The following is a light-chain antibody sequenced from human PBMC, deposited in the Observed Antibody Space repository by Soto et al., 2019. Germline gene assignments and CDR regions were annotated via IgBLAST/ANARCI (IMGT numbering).Light chain of an antibody. Sequence: QSVLTQPHSASGTPGQRVTISCSGSSSNLGSNTVNWYQQLPGTAPKLHIYSYNQRPSGVPDRFSGSKSVTSACLAISGLQSEDEADYYCAAWDDSLNGYVFGTGTKVTVL. J-gene: IGLJ1*01. CDR1: SSNLGSNT. V-gene: IGLV1-44*01. CDR2: SYN. CDR3: AAWDDSLNGYV.